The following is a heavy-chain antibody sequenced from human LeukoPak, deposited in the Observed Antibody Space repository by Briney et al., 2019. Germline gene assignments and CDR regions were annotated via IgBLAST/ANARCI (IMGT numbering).Heavy chain of an antibody. D-gene: IGHD3-22*01. CDR1: GGSFIGYY. CDR2: MNPSGST. Sequence: PSETLSHTCAVYGGSFIGYYWTWIRQTPEKGLEWNGEMNPSGSTNYDLSLKSRVTISVDTSKNQFSLELSPVTAADTAVYYCARGRQDVTMIVVVMTAVSYYLDVWGKGTTVTV. J-gene: IGHJ6*03. V-gene: IGHV4-34*01. CDR3: ARGRQDVTMIVVVMTAVSYYLDV.